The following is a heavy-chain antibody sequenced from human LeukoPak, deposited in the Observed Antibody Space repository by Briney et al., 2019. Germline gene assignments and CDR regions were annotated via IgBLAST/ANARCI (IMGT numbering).Heavy chain of an antibody. Sequence: PGGSLRLSCAASGFTFSDHYMSWIRQAPGKGLEWVSYISHTGTTIYYADSVKGRFTLSRDNARNSLYLQMNSLRAEDTAVYYCAKAPYYYGSGNSVHWFDPWGQGTLVTVSS. CDR1: GFTFSDHY. V-gene: IGHV3-11*01. CDR2: ISHTGTTI. D-gene: IGHD3-10*01. CDR3: AKAPYYYGSGNSVHWFDP. J-gene: IGHJ5*02.